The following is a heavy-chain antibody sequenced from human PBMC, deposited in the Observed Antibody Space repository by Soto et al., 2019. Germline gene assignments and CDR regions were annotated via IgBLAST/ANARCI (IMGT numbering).Heavy chain of an antibody. Sequence: QVQLVQSGAEVKKPGSSVKVSCKASGGTFSSYTISWVRQAPGQGLEWMGRIIPILGIANYAQKFQGRVTITADKSTSTAYMELRSLRSEDTAVYYCAIERTTVTRKGFDPWGQGTLVTVSS. CDR2: IIPILGIA. CDR3: AIERTTVTRKGFDP. D-gene: IGHD4-17*01. CDR1: GGTFSSYT. V-gene: IGHV1-69*08. J-gene: IGHJ5*02.